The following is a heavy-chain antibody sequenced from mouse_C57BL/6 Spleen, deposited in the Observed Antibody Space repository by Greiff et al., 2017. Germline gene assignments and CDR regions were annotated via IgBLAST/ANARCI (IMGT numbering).Heavy chain of an antibody. J-gene: IGHJ3*01. Sequence: EVKVVESGGDLVKPGGSLKLSCAASGFTFSSYGMSWVRQTPDKRLEWVATISSGGSYTYYPDSVKGRFTISRDNAKNTLYLQMSSLKSEDTAMYYCARQGLGEAWFAYWGQGTLVTVSA. CDR2: ISSGGSYT. CDR3: ARQGLGEAWFAY. V-gene: IGHV5-6*01. CDR1: GFTFSSYG. D-gene: IGHD4-1*01.